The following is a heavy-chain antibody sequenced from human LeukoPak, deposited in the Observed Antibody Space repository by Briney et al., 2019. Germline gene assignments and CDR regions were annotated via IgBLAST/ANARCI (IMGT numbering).Heavy chain of an antibody. CDR1: GYTFTSYG. Sequence: SVKVSCKASGYTFTSYGISWVRQAPGQGLEWVGRIIPILGIANYAQKFQGRVTITADKSTSTAYMELSSLRSEDTAVYYCARLGGGNDYWGQGTLVTVSS. V-gene: IGHV1-69*04. CDR3: ARLGGGNDY. CDR2: IIPILGIA. J-gene: IGHJ4*02. D-gene: IGHD4-23*01.